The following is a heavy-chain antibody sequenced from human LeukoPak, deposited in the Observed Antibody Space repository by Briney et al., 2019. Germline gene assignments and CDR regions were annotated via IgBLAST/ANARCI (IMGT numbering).Heavy chain of an antibody. CDR1: GFTFSSNA. J-gene: IGHJ6*02. CDR2: IIASNGDT. CDR3: ARDTGTTGPYYYYGMDV. Sequence: GGSLRLSCTASGFTFSSNAMSWVRQAPGRGLEWVASIIASNGDTHYADSVKGRFTISRDNAKNSLYLQMNSLRAEDTAVYYCARDTGTTGPYYYYGMDVWGQGTTVTVSS. D-gene: IGHD1-7*01. V-gene: IGHV3-21*01.